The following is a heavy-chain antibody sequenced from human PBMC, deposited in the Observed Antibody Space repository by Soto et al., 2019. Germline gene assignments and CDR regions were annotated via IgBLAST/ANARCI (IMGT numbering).Heavy chain of an antibody. CDR1: GGSISSGGYS. J-gene: IGHJ3*02. CDR3: ARATVTHSFLGAFDI. V-gene: IGHV4-30-2*01. D-gene: IGHD4-17*01. CDR2: IYHSGST. Sequence: SETLSLTCAVSGGSISSGGYSWSWIRQPPGKGLEWIGYIYHSGSTYYNPSLKSRVTISVDRSKNQFSLKLSSVTAADTAVYYCARATVTHSFLGAFDIWGQGTMVTVS.